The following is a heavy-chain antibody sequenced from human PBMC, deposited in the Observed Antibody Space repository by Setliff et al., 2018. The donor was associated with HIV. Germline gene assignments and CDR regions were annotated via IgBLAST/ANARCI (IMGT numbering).Heavy chain of an antibody. CDR3: ARGGANPSWFDS. CDR2: ITGSGDST. J-gene: IGHJ5*01. D-gene: IGHD3-16*01. Sequence: LRLSCAASGFTFSSYAMTWVRQAPGKGLEWVSSITGSGDSTYYANSVKGRFTISRDSSKNTLSLQMSSLRAEDTAVYYCARGGANPSWFDSWGQGTRVTVSS. V-gene: IGHV3-23*01. CDR1: GFTFSSYA.